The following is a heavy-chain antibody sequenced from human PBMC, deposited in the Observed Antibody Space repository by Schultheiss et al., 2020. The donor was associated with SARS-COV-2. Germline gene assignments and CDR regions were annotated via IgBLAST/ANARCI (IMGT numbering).Heavy chain of an antibody. CDR1: GFTFSAYA. CDR2: ISYDGSNK. CDR3: ARVDWEDEGCAY. D-gene: IGHD3-9*01. V-gene: IGHV3-30*04. J-gene: IGHJ4*02. Sequence: GGSLRLSCAASGFTFSAYAMHWVRQAPGKGLEWVAVISYDGSNKYHADSVKGRFTISRDNAKNSLYLQMNSLRVEDTAVYYCARVDWEDEGCAYWGQGTLVTVSS.